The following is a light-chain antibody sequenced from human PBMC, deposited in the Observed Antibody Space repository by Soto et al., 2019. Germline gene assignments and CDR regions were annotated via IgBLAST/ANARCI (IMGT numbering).Light chain of an antibody. CDR2: GAS. Sequence: EIVFTQSPASLSVSPGERATLSCRASQSVSSYLAWYQQKPGQAPRLLIYGASTRATDIPARFSGSGSGTEFTLTISSLQSEDFAVYYCQQYNNWPPITFGQGTRLEIK. J-gene: IGKJ5*01. CDR1: QSVSSY. V-gene: IGKV3-15*01. CDR3: QQYNNWPPIT.